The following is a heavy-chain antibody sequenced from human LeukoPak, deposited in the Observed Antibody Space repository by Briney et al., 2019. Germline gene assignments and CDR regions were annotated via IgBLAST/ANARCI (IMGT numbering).Heavy chain of an antibody. CDR3: VRDVRSFEWPHSGY. CDR2: IYHSGST. V-gene: IGHV4-38-2*02. Sequence: SGTLSLTCIVSSYSISSGYYWGWIRQPPGKGLEWIGSIYHSGSTYYNPSLKSRVTLSVDTSKNQFSLNLSSVTAADTAVYYCVRDVRSFEWPHSGYWGQGTLVTVSS. D-gene: IGHD3-3*01. CDR1: SYSISSGYY. J-gene: IGHJ4*02.